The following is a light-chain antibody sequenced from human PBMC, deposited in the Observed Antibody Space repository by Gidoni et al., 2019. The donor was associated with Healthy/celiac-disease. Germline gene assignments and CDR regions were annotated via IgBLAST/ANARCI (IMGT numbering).Light chain of an antibody. V-gene: IGKV1-33*01. CDR3: QQYDNLSET. CDR1: QDISNY. Sequence: DIQTTPSPSSLSASVGDRVTITCQASQDISNYLNWYQQKPGKAPKLLIYDASNLETGVPSRFSGSGSGTDFTFTISSLQPEDIATYYCQQYDNLSETFGQGTKLEIK. CDR2: DAS. J-gene: IGKJ2*01.